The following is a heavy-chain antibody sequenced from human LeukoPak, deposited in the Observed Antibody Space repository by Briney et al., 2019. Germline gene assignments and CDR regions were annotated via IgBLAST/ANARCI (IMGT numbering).Heavy chain of an antibody. V-gene: IGHV6-1*01. J-gene: IGHJ6*03. CDR1: GDSVSSNSAA. CDR3: ARMGNDFWSGYSFYYYMGV. CDR2: TYYRSKWYN. D-gene: IGHD3-3*01. Sequence: RSQTLSLTCAISGDSVSSNSAAWNWIRQSPSRGLEWLGRTYYRSKWYNDYAVSVKSRITINPDTSKNQFSLQLNSVTPEDTAVYYCARMGNDFWSGYSFYYYMGVWGKGTTVTVSS.